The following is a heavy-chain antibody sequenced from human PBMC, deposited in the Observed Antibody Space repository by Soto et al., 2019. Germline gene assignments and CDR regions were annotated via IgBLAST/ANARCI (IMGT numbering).Heavy chain of an antibody. J-gene: IGHJ4*02. V-gene: IGHV4-4*07. CDR2: VHRTGST. CDR3: ARDSVSLTLFDY. D-gene: IGHD3-10*01. Sequence: QVELQESGPRLVKPSETLYLTCTVSGGSMSGYHWSWVRQPAGKGLEWIGRVHRTGSTDYNPSVKSRIIVSLEASKKQFSLRLKSVTAADTALYFCARDSVSLTLFDYWGQGILVTVCS. CDR1: GGSMSGYH.